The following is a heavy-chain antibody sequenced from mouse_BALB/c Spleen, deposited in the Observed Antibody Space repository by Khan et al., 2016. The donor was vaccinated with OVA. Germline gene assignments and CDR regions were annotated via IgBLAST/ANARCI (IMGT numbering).Heavy chain of an antibody. CDR2: INPSNGYT. J-gene: IGHJ3*01. D-gene: IGHD2-14*01. V-gene: IGHV1-4*01. CDR1: GYTFTTYT. CDR3: ERDGAYDRSDGWFSY. Sequence: VELVESGAELARPGASVKMSCKASGYTFTTYTMHWVKQRPGQGLEWIGYINPSNGYTNYNQKFNGKSTLTADKSSSTAYMQLSSLTSDYSAVYYVERDGAYDRSDGWFSYWGQGTLVTVSA.